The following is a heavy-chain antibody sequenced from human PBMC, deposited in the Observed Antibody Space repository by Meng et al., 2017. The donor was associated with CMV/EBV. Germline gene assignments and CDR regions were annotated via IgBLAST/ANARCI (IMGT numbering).Heavy chain of an antibody. D-gene: IGHD6-19*01. J-gene: IGHJ4*02. CDR2: IYSGGST. V-gene: IGHV3-53*01. Sequence: GESLKISCAASGFTVSSNYMSWVRPAPGKGLEWVSVIYSGGSTYYADSVEGRITISRDNSKNTLYLQMNSLRAEDTAVYYCARVSASSGCYGYWGQGTLVTVSS. CDR1: GFTVSSNY. CDR3: ARVSASSGCYGY.